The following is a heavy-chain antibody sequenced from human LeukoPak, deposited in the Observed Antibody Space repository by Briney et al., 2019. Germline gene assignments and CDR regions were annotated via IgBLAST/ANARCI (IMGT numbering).Heavy chain of an antibody. D-gene: IGHD3-22*01. CDR2: IQNSGST. CDR3: ARNYYDSGGYHHNWFDP. Sequence: SETLSLTCTVSGGSISSYYWSWIRQPPGKGLEWIAYIQNSGSTNYNPSLKSRVTMSVDTSKNQFSLRLSSVTAADTAVYYCARNYYDSGGYHHNWFDPWGQGTLVTVSS. V-gene: IGHV4-59*01. J-gene: IGHJ5*02. CDR1: GGSISSYY.